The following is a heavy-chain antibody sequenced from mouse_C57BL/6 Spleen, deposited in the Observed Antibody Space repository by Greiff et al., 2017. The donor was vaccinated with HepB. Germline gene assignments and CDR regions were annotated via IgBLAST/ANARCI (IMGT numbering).Heavy chain of an antibody. J-gene: IGHJ2*01. V-gene: IGHV14-4*01. D-gene: IGHD1-1*01. CDR2: IDPENGDT. CDR1: GFNIKDDY. CDR3: TRSSPYYFDY. Sequence: VQLQQSGAELVRPGASVKLSCTASGFNIKDDYMHWVKQRPEQGLEWIGWIDPENGDTEYASKFQGKATITADQSSNTAYLQLSSLTSEDTAVYYCTRSSPYYFDYWGQGTTLTVSS.